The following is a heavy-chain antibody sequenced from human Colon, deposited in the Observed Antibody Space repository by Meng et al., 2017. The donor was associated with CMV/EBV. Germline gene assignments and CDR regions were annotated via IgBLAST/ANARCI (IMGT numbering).Heavy chain of an antibody. V-gene: IGHV3-74*01. CDR3: TRGRSGNYGYFDY. CDR2: ISTDGSTT. D-gene: IGHD1-26*01. J-gene: IGHJ4*02. Sequence: GESLKISCAASGFTFSSDWMHWVRQVPGKGLVWVSRISTDGSTTNYADSVRGRFTVSRDNAKNILNLQMNSLRAEDTALYYCTRGRSGNYGYFDYWGQGTLVTVSS. CDR1: GFTFSSDW.